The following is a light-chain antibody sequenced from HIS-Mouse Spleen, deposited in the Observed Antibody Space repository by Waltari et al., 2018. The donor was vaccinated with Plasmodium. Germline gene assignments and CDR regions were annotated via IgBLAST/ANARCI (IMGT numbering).Light chain of an antibody. J-gene: IGKJ1*01. CDR3: QQYNNWPRGT. CDR1: QSVSSN. V-gene: IGKV3-15*01. Sequence: PATLSVSPGERATLSCRASQSVSSNLAWYQQKHGQAPRLLIYGASTRATGIPARFSGSGSGTEFTLTISSRQSEDFAVYYCQQYNNWPRGTFGQGTKVEIK. CDR2: GAS.